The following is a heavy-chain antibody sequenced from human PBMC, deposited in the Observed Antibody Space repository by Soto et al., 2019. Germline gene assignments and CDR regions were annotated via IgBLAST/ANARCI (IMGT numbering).Heavy chain of an antibody. CDR1: GGSISSSSYY. CDR2: IYYSGST. J-gene: IGHJ6*02. CDR3: ARRGKDYYYGTDV. V-gene: IGHV4-39*01. Sequence: QLQLQESGPGLVKPSETLSLTCTVSGGSISSSSYYWGWIRQPPGKGLEWIGSIYYSGSTYYNPSHKSRVTISVDTSKNPFSPTLSSVPAADAAAYYCARRGKDYYYGTDVWGQGTTVTVSS.